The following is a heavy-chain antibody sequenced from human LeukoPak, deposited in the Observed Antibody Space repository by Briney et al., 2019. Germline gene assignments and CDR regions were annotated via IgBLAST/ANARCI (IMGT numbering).Heavy chain of an antibody. CDR1: GFTFDDYA. Sequence: PGGSLRLSCAASGFTFDDYAMHWVRQAPGKGREWVSGISWNSGSIGYADSVKGRFTISRDNAKSSLFLQMNSLRAEDTALYYCAKDMGDSSGWSVLDYWGQGTLVTVSS. CDR3: AKDMGDSSGWSVLDY. J-gene: IGHJ4*02. V-gene: IGHV3-9*01. D-gene: IGHD6-19*01. CDR2: ISWNSGSI.